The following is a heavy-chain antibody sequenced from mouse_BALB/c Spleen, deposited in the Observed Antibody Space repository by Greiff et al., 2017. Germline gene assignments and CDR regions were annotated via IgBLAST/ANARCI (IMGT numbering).Heavy chain of an antibody. J-gene: IGHJ3*01. CDR2: IWAGGST. CDR1: GFSLTSYG. Sequence: QVHVKQSGPGLVAPSQSLSITCTVSGFSLTSYGVHWVRQPPGQGLEWLGVIWAGGSTNYNSALMSRLSISKDNSKSHVFLKMNSLQTDDTAMYYCARGDYYGSSYPFAYWGQGTLVTVSA. CDR3: ARGDYYGSSYPFAY. D-gene: IGHD1-1*01. V-gene: IGHV2-9*02.